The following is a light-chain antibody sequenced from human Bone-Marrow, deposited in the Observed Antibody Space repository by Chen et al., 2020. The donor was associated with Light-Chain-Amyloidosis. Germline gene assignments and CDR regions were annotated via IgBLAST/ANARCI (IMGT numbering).Light chain of an antibody. CDR1: SSNIGSNY. CDR3: AAWDDSLSVYV. V-gene: IGLV1-47*01. Sequence: QSVLTQSPSASGPPGQRVTISCSGSSSNIGSNYVYWYQQLPGTAPKLLIYRNNQRPSGVPDRFSGSKSGTSASLAISGLRSEDEADYYCAAWDDSLSVYVFGTGTKVTVL. J-gene: IGLJ1*01. CDR2: RNN.